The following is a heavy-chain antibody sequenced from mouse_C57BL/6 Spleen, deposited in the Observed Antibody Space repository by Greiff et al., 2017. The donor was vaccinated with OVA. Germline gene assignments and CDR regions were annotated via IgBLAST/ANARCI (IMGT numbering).Heavy chain of an antibody. V-gene: IGHV1-81*01. J-gene: IGHJ2*01. CDR2: IYPRSGNT. CDR1: GYTFTSYG. Sequence: QVQLKQSGAELARPGASVKLSCKASGYTFTSYGISWVKQRTGQGLEWIGEIYPRSGNTYYNEKFKGKATLTADKSSSTAYMELRSLTSEDSAVYFCARGHYGNYNFDYWGQGTTLTVSS. D-gene: IGHD2-1*01. CDR3: ARGHYGNYNFDY.